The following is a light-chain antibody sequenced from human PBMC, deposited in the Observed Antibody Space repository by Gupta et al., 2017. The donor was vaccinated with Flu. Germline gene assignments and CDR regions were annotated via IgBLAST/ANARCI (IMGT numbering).Light chain of an antibody. V-gene: IGLV2-14*01. Sequence: SALTPPASVPGSPGPTITISCSGTSSDVGYYNYDSWYQQHPGKAPKLIIYEVSNRPSGVANRFSGSKSANTASLTISGRLTEDEADYYCSSYSSRTTWVFGGGTKLTVL. CDR3: SSYSSRTTWV. J-gene: IGLJ3*02. CDR2: EVS. CDR1: SSDVGYYNY.